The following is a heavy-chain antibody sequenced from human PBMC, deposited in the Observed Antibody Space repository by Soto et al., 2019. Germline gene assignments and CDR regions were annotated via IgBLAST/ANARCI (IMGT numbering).Heavy chain of an antibody. D-gene: IGHD3-22*01. CDR3: VSTYYYDSSGYYYRY. CDR2: IYYSGST. V-gene: IGHV4-39*01. CDR1: GGSISSSSYY. J-gene: IGHJ4*02. Sequence: SETLSLTCTVSGGSISSSSYYWGWIRQPPGKGLEWIGSIYYSGSTYYNPSLKSRVTISVDTSKNQFSLKLSSVTAADTAVYYCVSTYYYDSSGYYYRYWGQGTLVTVSS.